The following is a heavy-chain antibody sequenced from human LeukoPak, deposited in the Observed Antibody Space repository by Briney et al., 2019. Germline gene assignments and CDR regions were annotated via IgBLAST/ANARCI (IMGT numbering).Heavy chain of an antibody. V-gene: IGHV3-21*04. CDR1: GFTFSSYS. D-gene: IGHD4-17*01. CDR2: ISSSSSYI. J-gene: IGHJ6*03. CDR3: ATHGTVTTFYYYYYYMDV. Sequence: GGSLRLSCAASGFTFSSYSMNWVRQAPGKGLEWVSSISSSSSYIYYADSVKGRFTISRDNAKNSLYLQMNSLRAEDTAVYYCATHGTVTTFYYYYYYMDVWGKGTTVTVSS.